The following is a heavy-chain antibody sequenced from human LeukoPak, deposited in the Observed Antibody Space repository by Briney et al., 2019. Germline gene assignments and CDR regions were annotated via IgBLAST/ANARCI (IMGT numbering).Heavy chain of an antibody. V-gene: IGHV4-34*01. CDR3: ARGPITIFGVVIRTPKSNWFDP. CDR1: GGSISSYY. CDR2: INHSGST. J-gene: IGHJ5*02. D-gene: IGHD3-3*01. Sequence: SETLSLTCTVSGGSISSYYWSWIRQPPGKGLEWIGEINHSGSTNYNPSLKSRVTISVDTSKNQFPLKLSSVTAADTAVYYCARGPITIFGVVIRTPKSNWFDPWGQGTLVTVSS.